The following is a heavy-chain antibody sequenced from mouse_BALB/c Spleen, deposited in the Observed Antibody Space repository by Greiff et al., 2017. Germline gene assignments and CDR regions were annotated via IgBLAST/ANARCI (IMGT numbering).Heavy chain of an antibody. J-gene: IGHJ4*01. V-gene: IGHV1S81*02. CDR2: INPSNGRT. Sequence: QVQLQQPGAELVKPGASVKLSCKASGYTFTSYWMHWVKQRPGQGLEWIGEINPSNGRTNYNEKFKSKATLTVDKSSSTAYMQLSSLTSEDSAVYYCADGYSYAMDYWGQGTSVTVSS. CDR1: GYTFTSYW. D-gene: IGHD2-3*01. CDR3: ADGYSYAMDY.